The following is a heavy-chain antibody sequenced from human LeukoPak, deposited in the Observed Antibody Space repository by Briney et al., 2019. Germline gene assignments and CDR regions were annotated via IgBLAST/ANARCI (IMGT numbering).Heavy chain of an antibody. D-gene: IGHD1-7*01. Sequence: ASVKVSCKASGYTLTSYYMHWVRQAPGQGLEWMGIINPSGGSTSYAQKFQGRVTVTRDTSTSTVYMELSSLRSEDTAVYYCARGMELELDAFDIWGQGTMVTVSS. CDR2: INPSGGST. V-gene: IGHV1-46*01. J-gene: IGHJ3*02. CDR1: GYTLTSYY. CDR3: ARGMELELDAFDI.